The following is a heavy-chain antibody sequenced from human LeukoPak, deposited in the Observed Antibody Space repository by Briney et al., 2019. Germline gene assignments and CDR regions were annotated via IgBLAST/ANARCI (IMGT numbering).Heavy chain of an antibody. V-gene: IGHV3-49*04. CDR1: GFTFCDYA. CDR3: ARDQTPYY. Sequence: GGSLRLSCTASGFTFCDYAMTWVRQAPGKGLEWVGFIASETYGGTAEYAASLKGRFTISRDDSKSIAYLQMNSLKTEDTAVYYCARDQTPYYWGQGTLVTVSS. J-gene: IGHJ4*02. CDR2: IASETYGGTA.